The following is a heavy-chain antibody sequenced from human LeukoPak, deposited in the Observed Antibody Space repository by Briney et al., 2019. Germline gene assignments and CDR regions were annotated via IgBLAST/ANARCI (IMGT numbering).Heavy chain of an antibody. CDR1: GFDFSDYV. CDR2: ISFTGDTT. J-gene: IGHJ4*02. CDR3: TRGGLYGGNSAFYY. D-gene: IGHD4-23*01. V-gene: IGHV3-23*01. Sequence: TGGSLRLSCAASGFDFSDYVMTWVRQAPGKGLEWVAGISFTGDTTYYSGSVEGRFTVSRDNSRTTLYLQMNSLKTEDTAVYYCTRGGLYGGNSAFYYWGQGTLVTVSS.